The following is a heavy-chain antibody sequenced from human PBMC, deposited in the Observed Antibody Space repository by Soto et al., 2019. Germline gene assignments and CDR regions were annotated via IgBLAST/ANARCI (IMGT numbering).Heavy chain of an antibody. J-gene: IGHJ5*02. D-gene: IGHD1-26*01. CDR1: GGSISNYY. Sequence: SETLSLTCTVSGGSISNYYWSWIRQPPGKGLEWIGCIFYSGSTNYSPSLRSRVTISVDTSKNQFSLELSSVTAAATAVYYCARDGKVSGSATHWFDPWGQGTLVTVSS. CDR3: ARDGKVSGSATHWFDP. CDR2: IFYSGST. V-gene: IGHV4-59*01.